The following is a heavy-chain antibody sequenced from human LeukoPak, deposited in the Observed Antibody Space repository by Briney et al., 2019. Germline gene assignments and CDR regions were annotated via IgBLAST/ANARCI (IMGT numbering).Heavy chain of an antibody. Sequence: GGSLRLSCTASGFIFSNYAMTWVRQAPGKGLEWVSTVSASGSATYYADSVKGRFTISRDNSKNTLYLQMNTLRAEDTAVYYCTKRGIAVVGSNCFDPWGQGTPVTVSS. CDR1: GFIFSNYA. CDR3: TKRGIAVVGSNCFDP. CDR2: VSASGSAT. D-gene: IGHD6-13*01. J-gene: IGHJ5*02. V-gene: IGHV3-23*01.